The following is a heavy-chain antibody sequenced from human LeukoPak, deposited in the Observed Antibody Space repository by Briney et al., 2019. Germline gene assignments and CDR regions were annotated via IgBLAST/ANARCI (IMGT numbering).Heavy chain of an antibody. CDR1: GGSISSSSYY. D-gene: IGHD6-19*01. CDR3: ARDIAVAGTTYYYYGMDV. Sequence: SETLSLTCTVSGGSISSSSYYWGWIRQPPGKGLEWIGSIYYSGITYYNPYLKSRVTISIDTSKNQFSLNLSSVTAADTAVYYCARDIAVAGTTYYYYGMDVWGQGTTVTVSS. CDR2: IYYSGIT. J-gene: IGHJ6*02. V-gene: IGHV4-39*07.